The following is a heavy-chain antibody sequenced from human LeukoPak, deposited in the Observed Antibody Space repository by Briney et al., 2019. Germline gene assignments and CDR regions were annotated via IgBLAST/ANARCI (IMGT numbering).Heavy chain of an antibody. J-gene: IGHJ6*02. D-gene: IGHD6-13*01. V-gene: IGHV1-69*13. CDR2: IIPIFGTA. CDR3: ARDFGGVGIAAAGGYYYGMDV. CDR1: GGTFSSYA. Sequence: GASVKVSCKASGGTFSSYAISWVRQAPGQGLEWMGGIIPIFGTANYAQKFQGRVTITADESTSTAYMELSSLRSEDTAVYYCARDFGGVGIAAAGGYYYGMDVWGQGTTVTVSS.